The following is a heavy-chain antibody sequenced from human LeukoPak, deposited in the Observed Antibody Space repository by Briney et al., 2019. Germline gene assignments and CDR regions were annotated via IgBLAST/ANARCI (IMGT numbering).Heavy chain of an antibody. CDR2: INSDGSIT. CDR3: ARDAVDTANAV. J-gene: IGHJ6*02. D-gene: IGHD5-18*01. V-gene: IGHV3-74*01. Sequence: GGSLRLSCAASGFTFTTYWMHWVHQAPRKGLVWVSHINSDGSITSYADSVKGRFTISRDNAKNTLYLQMNSLRAEDTAVYYCARDAVDTANAVWGQGTTVTVSS. CDR1: GFTFTTYW.